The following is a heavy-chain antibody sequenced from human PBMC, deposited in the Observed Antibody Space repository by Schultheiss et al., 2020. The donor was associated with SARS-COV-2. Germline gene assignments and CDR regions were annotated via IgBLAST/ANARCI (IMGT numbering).Heavy chain of an antibody. CDR2: IYYSGST. J-gene: IGHJ6*03. Sequence: SETLSLTCTVSGGSISSYYWSWIRQPPGKGLEWIGYIYYSGSTNYNPSLKSRVTMSVDTSKNQFSLKLSSVTAADTAVYYCARAPGTAPYYYYMDVWGKGTTVTVSS. D-gene: IGHD1-14*01. CDR1: GGSISSYY. V-gene: IGHV4-59*12. CDR3: ARAPGTAPYYYYMDV.